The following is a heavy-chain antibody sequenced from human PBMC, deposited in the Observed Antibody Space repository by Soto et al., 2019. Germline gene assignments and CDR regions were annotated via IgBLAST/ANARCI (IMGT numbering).Heavy chain of an antibody. V-gene: IGHV3-74*01. D-gene: IGHD3-9*01. J-gene: IGHJ4*02. Sequence: EVQLVESGGDLVQRGGSLRLSCAASGFPFSSYWMHWVRHTPGKGLDWVARISGDGVTTYYADSVTGRFTDSRDNAKNTLSLQISGLRAEDTAVYYCAREYYGLLTGYYTDYWGQGTLVSVSS. CDR3: AREYYGLLTGYYTDY. CDR2: ISGDGVTT. CDR1: GFPFSSYW.